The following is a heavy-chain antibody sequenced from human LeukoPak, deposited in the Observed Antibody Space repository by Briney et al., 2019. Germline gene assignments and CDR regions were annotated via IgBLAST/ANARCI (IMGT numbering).Heavy chain of an antibody. V-gene: IGHV1-46*01. CDR2: INPSGGGT. CDR3: ARSPPGYYYFDY. Sequence: ASVKDSCKASGYTFTSYYMHWVRQAPGQGLEWMGVINPSGGGTTYAQKFQGRVTMTRDMSTSTVYMELSSLRSEDTAMYYCARSPPGYYYFDYWGQGTLVTVSS. CDR1: GYTFTSYY. D-gene: IGHD6-25*01. J-gene: IGHJ4*02.